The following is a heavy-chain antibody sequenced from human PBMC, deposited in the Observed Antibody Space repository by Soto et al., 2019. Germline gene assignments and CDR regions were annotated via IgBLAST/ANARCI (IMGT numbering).Heavy chain of an antibody. CDR3: AKTGPYCGGDCSRYFYGMDV. V-gene: IGHV3-23*01. Sequence: GGSLRLSCAASGFAFRTYAMAWVRQAPGKGLEWVSGIWGSGDRTFYADSVKGRFTISRDNSRNTLYLQMYSLTAEDTALYYCAKTGPYCGGDCSRYFYGMDVWGQGTTVTVSS. CDR2: IWGSGDRT. D-gene: IGHD2-21*02. CDR1: GFAFRTYA. J-gene: IGHJ6*02.